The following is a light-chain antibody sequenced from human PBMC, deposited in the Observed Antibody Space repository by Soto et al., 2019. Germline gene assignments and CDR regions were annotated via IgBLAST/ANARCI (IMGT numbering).Light chain of an antibody. V-gene: IGKV2-24*01. CDR3: MQSTQYPRT. CDR2: KIS. J-gene: IGKJ1*01. CDR1: QSIVHSDGNTY. Sequence: DIVMTQTPLSSPVTLGQPASISCRSSQSIVHSDGNTYLSWLQQRPGQPPRVLIYKISNRVSGVTDRFIGRVAVTYFTLKNSRVEAEDVGVYYCMQSTQYPRTFGQGTKVEI.